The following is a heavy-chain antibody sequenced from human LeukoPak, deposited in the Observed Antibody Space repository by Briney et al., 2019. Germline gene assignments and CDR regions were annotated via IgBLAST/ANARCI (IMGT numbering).Heavy chain of an antibody. J-gene: IGHJ4*02. Sequence: GGSLRLSCAASGFTFSSYGMHWVRQAPSKGLEWVAFIRYDGSNKYYADSVKGRFTISRDNSKNTLYPQTNSLRAEDMVLYYCAKSSFQWLDNYFDYWGQGTLVTVSS. V-gene: IGHV3-30*02. CDR2: IRYDGSNK. CDR1: GFTFSSYG. D-gene: IGHD5-12*01. CDR3: AKSSFQWLDNYFDY.